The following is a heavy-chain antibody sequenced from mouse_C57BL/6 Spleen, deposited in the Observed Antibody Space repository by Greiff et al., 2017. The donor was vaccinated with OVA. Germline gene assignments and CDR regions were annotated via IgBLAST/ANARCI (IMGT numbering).Heavy chain of an antibody. V-gene: IGHV1-26*01. CDR1: GYTFTDYY. Sequence: EVKLQQSGPELVKPGASVKISCKASGYTFTDYYMNWVKQSHGKSLEWIGDINPNNGGTSYNQKFKGKATLTVDKSSSTAYMELRSLTSEDSAVYYCATAWAIRTVVKYAMDYWGQGTSVTVSS. D-gene: IGHD1-1*01. J-gene: IGHJ4*01. CDR2: INPNNGGT. CDR3: ATAWAIRTVVKYAMDY.